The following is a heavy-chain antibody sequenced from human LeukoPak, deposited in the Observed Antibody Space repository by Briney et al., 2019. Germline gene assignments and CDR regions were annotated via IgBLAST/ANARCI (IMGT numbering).Heavy chain of an antibody. Sequence: GSSVKVSCKASGYTFTCYYMHWVRQAPGQGLEWMGWINPNSGGTNYAQKFQGRVTMTRDTSISTAYMELSRLRSDDTAVYYCARDGYSSSWDNWFDPWGQGTLVTVSS. J-gene: IGHJ5*02. CDR1: GYTFTCYY. CDR3: ARDGYSSSWDNWFDP. D-gene: IGHD6-6*01. V-gene: IGHV1-2*02. CDR2: INPNSGGT.